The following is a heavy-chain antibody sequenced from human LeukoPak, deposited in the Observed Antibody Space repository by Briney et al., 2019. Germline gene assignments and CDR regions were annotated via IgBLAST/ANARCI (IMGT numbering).Heavy chain of an antibody. Sequence: GESLKISCKASGYSFTNYWIAWVRQMPGQGLEWMPIIYPGDSDARYSPSFQGQVTISVDKSISTTYLRWSSLKASDTAMYYCARRGWGFGEPKRDHDTFDIWGQGTMVTVSS. CDR2: IYPGDSDA. V-gene: IGHV5-51*01. CDR3: ARRGWGFGEPKRDHDTFDI. CDR1: GYSFTNYW. D-gene: IGHD3-10*01. J-gene: IGHJ3*02.